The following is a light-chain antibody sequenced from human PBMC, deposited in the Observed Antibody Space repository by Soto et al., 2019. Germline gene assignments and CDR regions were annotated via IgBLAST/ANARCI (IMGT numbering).Light chain of an antibody. Sequence: SSELTQPPSVSVAPGKTARITCGGNNIGSKSVHWSQQKPGQAPVLVIYYDSDRPSGIPERFSGSNSGNTATLTISRVEAGDEVDYYCQVWDSSSDHVVFGGGTKLTVL. V-gene: IGLV3-21*04. CDR3: QVWDSSSDHVV. CDR1: NIGSKS. J-gene: IGLJ2*01. CDR2: YDS.